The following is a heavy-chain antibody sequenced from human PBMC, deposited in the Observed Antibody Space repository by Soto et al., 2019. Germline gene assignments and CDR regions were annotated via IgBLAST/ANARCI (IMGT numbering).Heavy chain of an antibody. V-gene: IGHV4-59*01. D-gene: IGHD3-10*01. CDR1: GGSISRYY. J-gene: IGHJ5*02. CDR2: IYYSGST. Sequence: SETLSLTCTVSGGSISRYYWNWIRQPPGKGLEWIGYIYYSGSTNYNPSLKSRVTISVDTSKNQFSLKLSSVTAADTAVYYCARDPGSGSYYGWFDPWGQVNLVTVSS. CDR3: ARDPGSGSYYGWFDP.